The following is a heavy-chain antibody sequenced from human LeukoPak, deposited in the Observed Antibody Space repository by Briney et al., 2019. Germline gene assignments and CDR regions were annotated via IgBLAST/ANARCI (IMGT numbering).Heavy chain of an antibody. J-gene: IGHJ5*02. CDR2: TYYRSKWYN. D-gene: IGHD1-26*01. V-gene: IGHV6-1*01. CDR3: ARDRGEGLRVGATQLHQSWFDP. CDR1: GDSVSSNSAA. Sequence: SQTLSLTCAISGDSVSSNSAAWNWIRQSPSRGLEWLGRTYYRSKWYNDYAVSVKSRITINPDTSKNQFSLQLNSVTPEDTAVYYCARDRGEGLRVGATQLHQSWFDPWGQGTLVTVSS.